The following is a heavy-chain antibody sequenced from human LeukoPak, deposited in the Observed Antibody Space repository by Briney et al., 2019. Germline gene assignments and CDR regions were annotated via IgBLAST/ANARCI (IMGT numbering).Heavy chain of an antibody. D-gene: IGHD3-16*01. CDR1: GYTLTELS. V-gene: IGHV1-24*01. Sequence: ASVKVSCRVSGYTLTELSMHWVRQAPGKGLEWMGGFDPEDGETIYAQKFQGRVTMTEDTSTDTAYMELSSLRSEDTAVYYCATDGPMITFGGVKPFDYWGQGTLVTVSS. CDR3: ATDGPMITFGGVKPFDY. CDR2: FDPEDGET. J-gene: IGHJ4*02.